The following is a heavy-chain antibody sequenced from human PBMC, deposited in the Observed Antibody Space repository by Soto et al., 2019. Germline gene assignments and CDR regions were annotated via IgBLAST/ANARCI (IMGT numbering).Heavy chain of an antibody. CDR3: AREKCSSTSCNHGMDV. Sequence: GSLRLSCVASAFTFNNFPMHWVRQAPGKGLQWLASITTTSTYKYYADSVKGRFSISRDNAKNSLYLELTNLRSEDTAVYYCAREKCSSTSCNHGMDVWGLGTTVTVSS. J-gene: IGHJ6*02. D-gene: IGHD2-2*01. CDR1: AFTFNNFP. V-gene: IGHV3-21*01. CDR2: ITTTSTYK.